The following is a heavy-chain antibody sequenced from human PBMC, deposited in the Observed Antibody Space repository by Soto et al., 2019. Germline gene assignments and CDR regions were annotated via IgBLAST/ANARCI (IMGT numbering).Heavy chain of an antibody. D-gene: IGHD3-16*01. J-gene: IGHJ4*02. CDR2: ISYDGSNK. CDR1: GFTFSSYG. CDR3: AKDKGGRTGPFDY. V-gene: IGHV3-30*18. Sequence: GGSLRLSCAASGFTFSSYGMHWVRQAPGKGLEWVAVISYDGSNKYYADSVKGRFTISRDNSKNTLYLQMNSLRAEDTAVYYCAKDKGGRTGPFDYWGQGTLVTVSS.